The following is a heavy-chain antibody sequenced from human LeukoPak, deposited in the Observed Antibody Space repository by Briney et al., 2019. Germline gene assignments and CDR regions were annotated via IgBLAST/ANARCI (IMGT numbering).Heavy chain of an antibody. CDR1: GFTFGDYA. CDR2: IRSKAYGGTI. Sequence: PGGSLRLSCTASGFTFGDYAMSWVRQAPGKGLEWVGFIRSKAYGGTIEYAASVKGRFTISRDDSKSIAYLQMNSLKTEDTAVYYCTRDNDIFDYWGQGTLVTVSS. V-gene: IGHV3-49*04. J-gene: IGHJ4*02. CDR3: TRDNDIFDY. D-gene: IGHD3-9*01.